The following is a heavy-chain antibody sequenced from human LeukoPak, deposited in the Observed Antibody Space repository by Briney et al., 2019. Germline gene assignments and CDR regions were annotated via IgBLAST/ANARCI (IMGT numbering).Heavy chain of an antibody. Sequence: GGSLRLSCAASGFTFSSYSMNWVRQAPGKGLEWVSPISSSSSYIYYADSVKGRFTISRDNAKNSLYLQMNSLRAEDTAVYYCARFRGYSYGMDVWGQGTTVTVSS. CDR3: ARFRGYSYGMDV. CDR1: GFTFSSYS. J-gene: IGHJ6*02. D-gene: IGHD5-18*01. CDR2: ISSSSSYI. V-gene: IGHV3-21*01.